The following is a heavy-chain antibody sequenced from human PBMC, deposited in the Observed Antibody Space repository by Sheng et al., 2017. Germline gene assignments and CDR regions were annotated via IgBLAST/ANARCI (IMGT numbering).Heavy chain of an antibody. Sequence: QVQLVQSGAEVKKPGSSVKVSCKASGGTFSSYAISWVRQAPGQGLEWMGGIIPIFGTANYAQKFQGRVTITTDESTSTAYMELSSLRSEDTAVYYCARDHCSGGSCYSYWFDPWGQGTLVTVSS. CDR3: ARDHCSGGSCYSYWFDP. CDR1: GGTFSSYA. CDR2: IIPIFGTA. J-gene: IGHJ5*02. D-gene: IGHD2-15*01. V-gene: IGHV1-69*05.